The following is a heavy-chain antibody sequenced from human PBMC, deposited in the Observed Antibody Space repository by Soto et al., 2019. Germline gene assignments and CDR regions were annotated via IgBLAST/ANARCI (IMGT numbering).Heavy chain of an antibody. CDR2: SNK. Sequence: SNKYYADSVKGRFTISRDNSKNTLYLQMNSLRAEDTAVYYCARDSRWYTYYSGMDVWGQGTTVTVSS. CDR3: ARDSRWYTYYSGMDV. J-gene: IGHJ6*02. D-gene: IGHD6-13*01. V-gene: IGHV3-30-3*01.